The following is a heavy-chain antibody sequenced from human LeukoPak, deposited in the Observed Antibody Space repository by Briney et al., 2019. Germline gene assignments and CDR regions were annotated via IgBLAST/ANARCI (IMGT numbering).Heavy chain of an antibody. Sequence: GGSLRLSCAASGFTFNRYNMNWVRQAPGKGLEWVAVISYDGSNKYYADSVKGRFTISRDNSKNTLYLQMNSLRAEDTAVYYCARDRQNIFDYWGQGTLVTVSS. CDR3: ARDRQNIFDY. V-gene: IGHV3-30*03. J-gene: IGHJ4*02. CDR2: ISYDGSNK. D-gene: IGHD1/OR15-1a*01. CDR1: GFTFNRYN.